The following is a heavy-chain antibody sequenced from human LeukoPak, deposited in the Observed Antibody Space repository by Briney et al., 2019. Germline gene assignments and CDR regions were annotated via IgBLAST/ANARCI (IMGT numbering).Heavy chain of an antibody. Sequence: PSETLSLTCTVSGGSISSYYWSWIRQPPGKGLEWIGYIYYSGSTNYNPSLKSRVTISVDTSKNQFSLKLSSVTAADTAVYYCARVNVGYSYGDLFDYWGQGTLVTVSS. CDR2: IYYSGST. CDR1: GGSISSYY. CDR3: ARVNVGYSYGDLFDY. D-gene: IGHD5-18*01. V-gene: IGHV4-59*01. J-gene: IGHJ4*02.